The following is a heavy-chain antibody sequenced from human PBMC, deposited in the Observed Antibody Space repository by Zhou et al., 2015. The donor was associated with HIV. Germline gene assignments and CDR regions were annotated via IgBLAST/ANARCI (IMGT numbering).Heavy chain of an antibody. Sequence: QVQLVQSGAEVKKPGASVKVSCKASGYTFTSYYMHWVRQAPGQGLEWMGIINPSGGSTTYAQKFQGRVTMTRDTSTSTVYMELSSLRSEDTAVYYCARFPARGFGVGHIPKGWFDPWGQGTLVTVSS. CDR3: ARFPARGFGVGHIPKGWFDP. V-gene: IGHV1-46*01. J-gene: IGHJ5*02. CDR1: GYTFTSYY. CDR2: INPSGGST. D-gene: IGHD3-3*01.